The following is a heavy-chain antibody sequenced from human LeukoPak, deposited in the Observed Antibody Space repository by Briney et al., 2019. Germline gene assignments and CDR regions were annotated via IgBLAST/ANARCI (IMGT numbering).Heavy chain of an antibody. CDR1: GGSISSSSYY. Sequence: SETLSLTCTVSGGSISSSSYYWGWIRQPPGKGLEWIGSIYYSGSTYYNPSLKSRVTISVDTSKNQFSLKLSSVTAADTAVYYCASSIAVAAAFDYWGQGTLVTVSS. CDR3: ASSIAVAAAFDY. CDR2: IYYSGST. D-gene: IGHD6-19*01. J-gene: IGHJ4*02. V-gene: IGHV4-39*07.